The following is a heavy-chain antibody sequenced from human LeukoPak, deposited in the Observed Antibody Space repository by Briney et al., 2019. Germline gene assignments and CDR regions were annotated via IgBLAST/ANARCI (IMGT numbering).Heavy chain of an antibody. D-gene: IGHD5-18*01. CDR1: GGSISSGGYS. J-gene: IGHJ3*02. V-gene: IGHV4-30-2*01. Sequence: PSQTLSLTCAVSGGSISSGGYSWSWIRQPPGKGLEWIGYIYHSGSTYYNPSLKSRVTISVDRSKNQFSLKLSSVTAADTAVYYCARDQLGQAFDIWGQGTMVTVSS. CDR3: ARDQLGQAFDI. CDR2: IYHSGST.